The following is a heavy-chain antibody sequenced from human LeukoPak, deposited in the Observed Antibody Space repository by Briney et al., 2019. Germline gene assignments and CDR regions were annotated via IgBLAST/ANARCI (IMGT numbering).Heavy chain of an antibody. J-gene: IGHJ2*01. V-gene: IGHV3-9*01. CDR2: ISWNSGTK. CDR3: AKAAGDWYFDF. Sequence: PGGSLRLSCAAYGFNFNDYALHWVRQAPGKGLEWVSGISWNSGTKGYADSVEGRFTISRDNDKKSLYLQMNSLRPEDTAVYYCAKAAGDWYFDFWGRGTLVSVSS. D-gene: IGHD6-19*01. CDR1: GFNFNDYA.